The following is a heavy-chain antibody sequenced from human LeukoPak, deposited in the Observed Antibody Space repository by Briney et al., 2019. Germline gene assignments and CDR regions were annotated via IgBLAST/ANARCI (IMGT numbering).Heavy chain of an antibody. J-gene: IGHJ4*02. Sequence: GGSLRLSCAASGFTFINYAMNWVRQAPGKGLEWVSYITSSSSAIYYADSVKGRFTISRDNAKNSLYLQMNSLRAEDTAVYYCAKDWGVYFDYWGQGTLVTVSS. CDR2: ITSSSSAI. CDR3: AKDWGVYFDY. V-gene: IGHV3-48*01. D-gene: IGHD6-13*01. CDR1: GFTFINYA.